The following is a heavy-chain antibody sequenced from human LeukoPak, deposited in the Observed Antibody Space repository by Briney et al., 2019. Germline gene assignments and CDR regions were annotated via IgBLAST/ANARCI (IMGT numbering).Heavy chain of an antibody. CDR1: GFTFSSYE. Sequence: GGSLRLSCAASGFTFSSYEMNWVRQAPGKGLEWVSYISSSGSAIYYADSVKGRFTISRDNAKNSLYLQMNSLRAEDTAVYYCARERVVVTACFDYWGQGTLVTVSS. CDR3: ARERVVVTACFDY. J-gene: IGHJ4*02. V-gene: IGHV3-48*03. D-gene: IGHD2-21*02. CDR2: ISSSGSAI.